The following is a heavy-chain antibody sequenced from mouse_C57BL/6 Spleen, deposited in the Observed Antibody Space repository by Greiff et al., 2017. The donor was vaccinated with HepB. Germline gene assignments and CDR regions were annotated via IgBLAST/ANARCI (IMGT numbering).Heavy chain of an antibody. CDR2: IYIGKGYT. CDR3: ARSLYYDYDGYFDY. D-gene: IGHD2-4*01. Sequence: VQLQQSGAELVRPGSSVKMSCKTSGYTFTSYGINWVKQRPGQGLEWIGYIYIGKGYTEYNEKFKGKATLTSDTSSSTAYMQLSSLTSEDSAIYFCARSLYYDYDGYFDYWGQGTTLTVSS. CDR1: GYTFTSYG. V-gene: IGHV1-58*01. J-gene: IGHJ2*01.